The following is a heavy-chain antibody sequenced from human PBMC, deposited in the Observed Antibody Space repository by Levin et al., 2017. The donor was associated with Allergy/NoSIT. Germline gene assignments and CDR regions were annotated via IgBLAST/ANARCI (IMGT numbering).Heavy chain of an antibody. D-gene: IGHD3-10*01. V-gene: IGHV3-20*04. CDR2: INWNGGST. CDR3: ARGYYGSGSYYAPGDY. CDR1: GFTFDDYG. J-gene: IGHJ4*02. Sequence: GGSLRLSCAASGFTFDDYGMSWVRQAPGKGLEWVSGINWNGGSTGYADSVKGRFTISRDNAKNSLYLQMNSLRAEDTALYYCARGYYGSGSYYAPGDYWGQGTLVTVSS.